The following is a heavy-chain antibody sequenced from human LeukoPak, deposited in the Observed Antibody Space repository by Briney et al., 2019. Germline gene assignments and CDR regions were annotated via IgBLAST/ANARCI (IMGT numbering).Heavy chain of an antibody. J-gene: IGHJ4*02. V-gene: IGHV3-66*01. CDR3: ASDYYDSRGPLGY. CDR2: IYSGGST. Sequence: GGSLTLSCAASGFTVSSNYMSWVRQAPGKGLEWVSVIYSGGSTYYADSVKGRFTISRDNSKNALYLQMNSLRAVDTAVYYCASDYYDSRGPLGYWGQGTLVTVSS. CDR1: GFTVSSNY. D-gene: IGHD3-22*01.